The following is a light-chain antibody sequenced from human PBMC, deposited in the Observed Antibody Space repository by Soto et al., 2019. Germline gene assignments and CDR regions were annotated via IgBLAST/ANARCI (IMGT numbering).Light chain of an antibody. CDR3: QQYGSSPWT. Sequence: EIVLTQSPGTLSLSPGERATLSCRASQSVSSSYLAWYQQKPGQAPRLLIYGASSRATGIPDRFSGRGSGTDFTLTISRLEPEEFAVYYCQQYGSSPWTFGQGTKVDIK. CDR2: GAS. V-gene: IGKV3-20*01. CDR1: QSVSSSY. J-gene: IGKJ1*01.